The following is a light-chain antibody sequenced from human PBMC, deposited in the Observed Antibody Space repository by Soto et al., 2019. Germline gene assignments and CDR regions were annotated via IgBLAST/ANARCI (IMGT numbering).Light chain of an antibody. Sequence: QSVLTQPPSASGNPGQRLTISCSGSTANILRNYVYWYRQLPGTAPRLLISMNDQRPSGVPDRFSGSKSGTSASLAISGLRSEDEADDYCASWDDSMSGYVFGTGTKLTVL. CDR1: TANILRNY. CDR2: MND. J-gene: IGLJ1*01. CDR3: ASWDDSMSGYV. V-gene: IGLV1-47*01.